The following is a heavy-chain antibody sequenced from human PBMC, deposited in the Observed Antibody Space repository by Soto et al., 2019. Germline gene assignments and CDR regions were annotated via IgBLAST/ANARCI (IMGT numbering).Heavy chain of an antibody. CDR2: VNPNNGDT. J-gene: IGHJ4*02. D-gene: IGHD3-10*01. Sequence: QLQLVQSGAELKKPGASVKVSCKASGYTFSNYDMNWVRQATGQGPEWIGWVNPNNGDTGYAQKFQGRVTLTTDISTTTAYMELTILRSEDTAIYYFAKVSRKGSAIDFDYWGQGTLITVSS. CDR1: GYTFSNYD. CDR3: AKVSRKGSAIDFDY. V-gene: IGHV1-8*01.